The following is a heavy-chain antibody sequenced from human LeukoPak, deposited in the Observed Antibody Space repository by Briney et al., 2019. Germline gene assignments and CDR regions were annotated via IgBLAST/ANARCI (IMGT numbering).Heavy chain of an antibody. CDR2: IIPIFGTA. D-gene: IGHD3-22*01. J-gene: IGHJ4*02. V-gene: IGHV1-69*13. Sequence: SVKVSCKASGGTFSSYAISWVRQAPGQGREWMGGIIPIFGTANYAQKFQGRVTITADESTSTAYMEPSSLRSEDTAVYYCARDRPDSSGYYYGGYWGQGTLVTVSS. CDR3: ARDRPDSSGYYYGGY. CDR1: GGTFSSYA.